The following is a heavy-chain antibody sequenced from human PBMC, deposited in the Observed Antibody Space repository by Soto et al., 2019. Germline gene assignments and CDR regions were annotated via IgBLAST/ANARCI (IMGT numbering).Heavy chain of an antibody. CDR2: IYYSGGT. D-gene: IGHD3-10*01. Sequence: PSETPSLTCTVSGGSISSYYWSWIRQPPGKGLEWIGYIYYSGGTNYNPSLKSRVTISVDTSKNQFSLKLSSVTAADTAVYYCARDYGSGSFDYWGQGTLVTVSS. J-gene: IGHJ4*02. V-gene: IGHV4-59*01. CDR3: ARDYGSGSFDY. CDR1: GGSISSYY.